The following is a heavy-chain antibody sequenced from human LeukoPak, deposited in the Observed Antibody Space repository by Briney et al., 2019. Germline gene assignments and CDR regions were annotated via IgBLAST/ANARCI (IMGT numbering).Heavy chain of an antibody. CDR2: ISWNSGSM. J-gene: IGHJ4*02. V-gene: IGHV3-9*01. CDR1: GFTFDDYA. Sequence: GGSLRLSCAASGFTFDDYAMHWVRQAPGKGLEWVSGISWNSGSMGYADSVKGRFTISRDNAKNSLYLQMNSLRAEDTALYYCAKDSTYSYGIYYFDYWGQGTLVTVSS. D-gene: IGHD5-18*01. CDR3: AKDSTYSYGIYYFDY.